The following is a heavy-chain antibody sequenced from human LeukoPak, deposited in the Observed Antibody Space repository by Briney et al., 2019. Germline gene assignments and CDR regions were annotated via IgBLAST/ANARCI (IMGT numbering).Heavy chain of an antibody. J-gene: IGHJ6*02. CDR3: ARNHPRILYYNFSTYGMVA. CDR2: LSAYNGNT. Sequence: ASVKVSCKASGYTFTSYGISWVRQAPGQGLEWMGWLSAYNGNTNYAQKLQGRVTMTTDTSTSTAYMELRSLRSDDTAVYYCARNHPRILYYNFSTYGMVAWGQGTTVTVSS. CDR1: GYTFTSYG. D-gene: IGHD1-20*01. V-gene: IGHV1-18*01.